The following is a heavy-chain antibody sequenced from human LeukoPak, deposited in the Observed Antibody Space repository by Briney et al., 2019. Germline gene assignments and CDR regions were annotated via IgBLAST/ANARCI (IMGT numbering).Heavy chain of an antibody. J-gene: IGHJ4*02. Sequence: ASVKVSCKASGYSFTSYVMHWVRQAPGQRLEWMGWINAGSGNTKYSQRFQGRVTFNRDTSASTAYMELSSLRSEDTAVYYCATGAYYYDSSGYYYLSRLGEFWGQETLVTVSS. CDR2: INAGSGNT. CDR1: GYSFTSYV. CDR3: ATGAYYYDSSGYYYLSRLGEF. D-gene: IGHD3-22*01. V-gene: IGHV1-3*01.